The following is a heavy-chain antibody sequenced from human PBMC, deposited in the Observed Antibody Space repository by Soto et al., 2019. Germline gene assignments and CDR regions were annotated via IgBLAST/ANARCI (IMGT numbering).Heavy chain of an antibody. J-gene: IGHJ4*02. CDR1: GGSVSSGSYY. Sequence: PSETLALTCTVSGGSVSSGSYYLSWIRQPPGKGLEWRGYIYYSGSTNYNPSLKSRVTISVDTSKNPFSLKLSSVTAADTAVYYCARVYCGVDCYHDYWGQGTLVTVSS. CDR2: IYYSGST. D-gene: IGHD2-21*02. V-gene: IGHV4-61*01. CDR3: ARVYCGVDCYHDY.